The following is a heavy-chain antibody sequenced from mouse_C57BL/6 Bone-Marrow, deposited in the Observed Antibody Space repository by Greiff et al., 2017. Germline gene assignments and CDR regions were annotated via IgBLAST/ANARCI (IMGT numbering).Heavy chain of an antibody. CDR1: GYTFTDYE. Sequence: QVQLQQSGAELVRPRASVTLSCKASGYTFTDYEMHWVKQTPVHGLEWIGAIDPETGGTAYNQKFKGKAILTADKSSSTAYMELRSLTSEDSAVYYCTEHAMDYWGQGTSVTVSS. J-gene: IGHJ4*01. CDR2: IDPETGGT. CDR3: TEHAMDY. V-gene: IGHV1-15*01.